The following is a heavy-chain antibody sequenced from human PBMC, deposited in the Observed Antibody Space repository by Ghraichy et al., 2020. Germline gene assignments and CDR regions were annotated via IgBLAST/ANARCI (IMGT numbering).Heavy chain of an antibody. V-gene: IGHV3-21*01. CDR3: ARDGGIGSTSALRFDY. D-gene: IGHD2-2*01. J-gene: IGHJ4*02. CDR1: IFTFSSYT. Sequence: GGSLRLSCAASIFTFSSYTMNWVRQAPGKGLEWVSSISSSSSYIYYADSVKGRFTISRDNAKNSLYLQMNSLRAEDTAVYYCARDGGIGSTSALRFDYWRQGTLVTVSS. CDR2: ISSSSSYI.